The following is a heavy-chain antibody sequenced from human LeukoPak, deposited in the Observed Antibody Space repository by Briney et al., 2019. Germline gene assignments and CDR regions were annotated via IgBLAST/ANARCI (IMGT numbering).Heavy chain of an antibody. CDR3: AKSDLNYGGNPDY. V-gene: IGHV3-23*01. Sequence: GGSLRLSCAASGFTFRSYAMSWVRQAPGKGLEWVSTISGSGGGTYYTDSVKGRFTISRDNSKSTLYLQMISLRAEDTALYYCAKSDLNYGGNPDYWGQGTLVTVSS. J-gene: IGHJ4*02. CDR2: ISGSGGGT. CDR1: GFTFRSYA. D-gene: IGHD4-23*01.